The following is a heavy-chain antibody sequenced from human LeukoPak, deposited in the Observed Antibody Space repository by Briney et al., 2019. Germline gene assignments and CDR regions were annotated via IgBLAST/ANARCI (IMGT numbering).Heavy chain of an antibody. J-gene: IGHJ4*02. CDR3: AKGTRHSSSWFLFDY. D-gene: IGHD6-13*01. CDR1: GFTFSSYW. V-gene: IGHV3-23*01. Sequence: GGSLRLSCAASGFTFSSYWMSWVRQAPGKGLEWVSSISGSGGSTYYADSVKGRFTISRDNSKNTLYLQMNSLRGDDTAVYYCAKGTRHSSSWFLFDYWGQGTLVTVSS. CDR2: ISGSGGST.